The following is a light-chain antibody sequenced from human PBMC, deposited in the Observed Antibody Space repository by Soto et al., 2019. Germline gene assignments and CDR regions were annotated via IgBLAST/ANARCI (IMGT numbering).Light chain of an antibody. Sequence: IVMTQTPTSLSVAAGERATLSSRASQSVSSNLAWYQQKPGQSPRLLVYDASTRATAIPARFSGSGSGTEFTLTINTLQPEDFAVYYCQQYYQWPSYTFGQGTKVDIK. CDR1: QSVSSN. CDR2: DAS. V-gene: IGKV3-15*01. CDR3: QQYYQWPSYT. J-gene: IGKJ2*01.